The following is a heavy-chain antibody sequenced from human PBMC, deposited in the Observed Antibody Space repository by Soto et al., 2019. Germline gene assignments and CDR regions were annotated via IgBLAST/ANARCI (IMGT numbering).Heavy chain of an antibody. CDR1: GFTFSSYD. CDR3: ARGLAYYYDSRDAGDAFDI. CDR2: IGTAGDP. D-gene: IGHD3-22*01. Sequence: GGSLRLSCAASGFTFSSYDMHWVRQATGKGLEWVSAIGTAGDPYYPVSVKGRFTISRENAKNSLYLQMNSLRAGDTAVYYCARGLAYYYDSRDAGDAFDIWGQGTMVTVSS. J-gene: IGHJ3*02. V-gene: IGHV3-13*05.